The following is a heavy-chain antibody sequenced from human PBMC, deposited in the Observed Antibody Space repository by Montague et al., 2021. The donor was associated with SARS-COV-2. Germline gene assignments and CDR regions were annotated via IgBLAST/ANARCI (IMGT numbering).Heavy chain of an antibody. D-gene: IGHD6-13*01. CDR2: IYYSGST. J-gene: IGHJ3*02. CDR1: GGSISSSIYY. CDR3: AKDRQLVGDDAFDI. Sequence: SETLSLTCTVSGGSISSSIYYWAWIRQPPGKGLEWIGSIYYSGSTYYNPSLKSRVTISVDTSKNQFSLKLSSVTATDTAVYFCAKDRQLVGDDAFDIWGQGTMVTVSS. V-gene: IGHV4-39*02.